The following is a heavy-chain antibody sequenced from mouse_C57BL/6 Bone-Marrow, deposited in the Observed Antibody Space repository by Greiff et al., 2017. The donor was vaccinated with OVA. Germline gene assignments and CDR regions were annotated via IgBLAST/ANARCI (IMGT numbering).Heavy chain of an antibody. CDR1: GYTFTDHT. J-gene: IGHJ1*03. D-gene: IGHD1-1*01. CDR2: IYPRDGST. Sequence: VQLQQSDAELVKPGASVKISCKVSGYTFTDHTIHWMKQRPEQGLEWIGYIYPRDGSTKYNEKFKGKATLTADKSSSTAYMQINSLTSEDSAVYFCARRYYGSSYYWYFDVWGTGTTVTVSS. V-gene: IGHV1-78*01. CDR3: ARRYYGSSYYWYFDV.